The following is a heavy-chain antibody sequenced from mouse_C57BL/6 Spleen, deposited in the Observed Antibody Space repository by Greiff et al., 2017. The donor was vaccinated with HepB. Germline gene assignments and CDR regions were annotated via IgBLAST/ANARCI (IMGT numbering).Heavy chain of an antibody. CDR3: ARPDPPFAY. V-gene: IGHV1-50*01. CDR1: GYTFTSYW. J-gene: IGHJ3*01. CDR2: IDPSDSYT. Sequence: VQLQQPGAELVKPGASVKLSCKASGYTFTSYWMQWVKQRPGQGLEWIGEIDPSDSYTNYNQKFKGKATLTVDTSSSTAYMQLSSLTSEDSAVYYCARPDPPFAYWGQGTLVTVSA.